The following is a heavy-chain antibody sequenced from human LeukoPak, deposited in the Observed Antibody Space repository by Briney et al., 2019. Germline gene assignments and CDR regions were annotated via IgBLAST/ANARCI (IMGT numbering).Heavy chain of an antibody. Sequence: GGSLRLSCAASHFTFDDYAMHWVRQAPGKGPEWVSLTSRDGGRTYYADSVKGRFTISRDNSKNSLFLQMTRLSAEDTAFYYCAKGGGDTAMAMDYWGQGTLVTVSS. D-gene: IGHD5-18*01. V-gene: IGHV3-43D*03. CDR1: HFTFDDYA. J-gene: IGHJ4*02. CDR2: TSRDGGRT. CDR3: AKGGGDTAMAMDY.